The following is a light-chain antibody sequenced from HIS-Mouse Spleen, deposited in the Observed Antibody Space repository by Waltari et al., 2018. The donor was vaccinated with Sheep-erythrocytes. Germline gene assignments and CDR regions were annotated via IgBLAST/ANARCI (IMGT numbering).Light chain of an antibody. CDR2: DVS. CDR1: SSDVRGYNN. Sequence: SPLTQPPSASGAPGQSVTISCTGTSSDVRGYNNVLWYQQHPGKAPKLMIYDVSKRPSGVPERFSGSESGNPASLTISELQAEDEADYYCCSYAGSYNYVFGTGTKATVL. J-gene: IGLJ1*01. CDR3: CSYAGSYNYV. V-gene: IGLV2-11*01.